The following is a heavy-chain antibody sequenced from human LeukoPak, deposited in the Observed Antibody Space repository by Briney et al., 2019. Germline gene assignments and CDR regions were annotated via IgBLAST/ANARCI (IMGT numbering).Heavy chain of an antibody. D-gene: IGHD6-19*01. CDR2: INHSGST. CDR1: GGSFSGYY. CDR3: ARDLKEQWSLGPDWFDP. V-gene: IGHV4-34*01. J-gene: IGHJ5*02. Sequence: SETLSLTCAVYGGSFSGYYWSWIRQPPGKGLEWIGEINHSGSTNYNPSLKSRVTISVDTSKNQFSLKLSSVTAADTAVYYCARDLKEQWSLGPDWFDPWGQGTLVTVSS.